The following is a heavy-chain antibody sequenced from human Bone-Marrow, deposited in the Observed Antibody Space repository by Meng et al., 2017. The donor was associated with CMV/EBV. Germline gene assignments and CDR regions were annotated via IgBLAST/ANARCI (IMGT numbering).Heavy chain of an antibody. CDR1: GFTFSSYG. J-gene: IGHJ6*02. CDR3: AKVWAYYDFWSGLEV. V-gene: IGHV3-30*02. Sequence: GESLKISCAASGFTFSSYGMHWVRQAPGKGLEWVAFIRYDGSNKYYADSVKGRFTISRDNSKNTLYLQMNSLRAEDTAVYYCAKVWAYYDFWSGLEVWGRGNTV. CDR2: IRYDGSNK. D-gene: IGHD3-3*01.